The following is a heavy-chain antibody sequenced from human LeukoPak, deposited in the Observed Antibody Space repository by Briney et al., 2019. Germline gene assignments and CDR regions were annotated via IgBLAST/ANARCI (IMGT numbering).Heavy chain of an antibody. Sequence: QSGGSLRLSCAASGFTFSSYAVSWVRQAPGKGLEWVSSISGGDNSTYYADSVKGRFTISRDNSKNTLYLQMNSLRAGNTAVYYCAKSFRVTYCTGGSCYSKPAPLDYWGHGTLVTVSS. D-gene: IGHD2-15*01. CDR1: GFTFSSYA. J-gene: IGHJ4*01. CDR3: AKSFRVTYCTGGSCYSKPAPLDY. CDR2: ISGGDNST. V-gene: IGHV3-23*01.